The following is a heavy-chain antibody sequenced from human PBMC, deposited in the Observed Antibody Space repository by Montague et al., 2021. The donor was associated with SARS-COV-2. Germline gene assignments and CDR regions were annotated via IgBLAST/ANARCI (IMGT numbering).Heavy chain of an antibody. Sequence: SETLSLTCTVSGGSISSHYWSWIRQPAGKGLEWIGRIYSSGSTNYNPSLKSRVTMSVDTSKNQFSLKLSSVTAADTALYFCARDRSLTYYYGSVTYTWGGYGMGVWGQGTTVTVSS. CDR2: IYSSGST. D-gene: IGHD3-10*01. CDR1: GGSISSHY. CDR3: ARDRSLTYYYGSVTYTWGGYGMGV. V-gene: IGHV4-4*07. J-gene: IGHJ6*02.